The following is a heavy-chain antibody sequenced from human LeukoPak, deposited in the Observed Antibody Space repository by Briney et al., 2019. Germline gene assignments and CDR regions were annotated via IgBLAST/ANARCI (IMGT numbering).Heavy chain of an antibody. V-gene: IGHV3-30*18. J-gene: IGHJ3*02. D-gene: IGHD2-15*01. CDR1: GFTFSSYG. CDR2: ISYDGSNK. Sequence: PGGSLRLSCAASGFTFSSYGMHWVRQAPGKGLEWVAVISYDGSNKYYADSVKGRFTISRDNSKNTLYLQMNSLRAEDTAVYYCAKGQLKDIVVVVAATLGAFDIWGQGTMVTVSS. CDR3: AKGQLKDIVVVVAATLGAFDI.